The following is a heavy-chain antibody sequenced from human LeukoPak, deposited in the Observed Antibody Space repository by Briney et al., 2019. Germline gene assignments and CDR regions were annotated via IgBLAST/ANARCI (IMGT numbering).Heavy chain of an antibody. D-gene: IGHD2-2*01. CDR2: IYYGGKT. V-gene: IGHV4-39*01. CDR3: TREQLGYCSSTSCTALTFDP. Sequence: SETLSLTCTVSGGSISSTIYYCAWIRQPPGKGLEWIGSIYYGGKTYYNPSLKSRVTTSVDTSKNQFSLKLSSVTAADTAVYYCTREQLGYCSSTSCTALTFDPWGQGTLVTVSS. J-gene: IGHJ5*02. CDR1: GGSISSTIYY.